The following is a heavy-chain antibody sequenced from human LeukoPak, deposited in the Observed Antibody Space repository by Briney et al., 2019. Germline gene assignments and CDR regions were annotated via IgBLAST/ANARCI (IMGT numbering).Heavy chain of an antibody. D-gene: IGHD6-19*01. CDR2: ISGSGGST. V-gene: IGHV3-23*01. Sequence: GGSLRLSCAASGFTFSSYAMSWVRQAPGKGLEWVSAISGSGGSTYYADSVRGRFTISRDNSKNTLYLQMNSLRAEDTAVYYCAKDLGSGWYYYWGQGTLVTVSS. CDR1: GFTFSSYA. J-gene: IGHJ4*02. CDR3: AKDLGSGWYYY.